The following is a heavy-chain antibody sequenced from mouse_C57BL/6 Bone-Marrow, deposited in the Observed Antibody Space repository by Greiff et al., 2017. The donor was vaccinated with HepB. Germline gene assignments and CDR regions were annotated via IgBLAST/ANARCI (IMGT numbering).Heavy chain of an antibody. V-gene: IGHV1-52*01. CDR1: GYTFTSYW. CDR2: IDPSDSET. CDR3: ARLGDGYYALYFDY. J-gene: IGHJ2*01. Sequence: QVQLKQPGAELVRPGSSVKLSCKASGYTFTSYWMHWVKQRPIQGLEWIGNIDPSDSETHYNQKFKDKATLTVDKSSSTAYMQLSSLTSEDSAVYYCARLGDGYYALYFDYCGQGTTLTVSS. D-gene: IGHD2-3*01.